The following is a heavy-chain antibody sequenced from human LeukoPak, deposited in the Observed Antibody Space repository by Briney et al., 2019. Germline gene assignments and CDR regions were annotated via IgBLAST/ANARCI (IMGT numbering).Heavy chain of an antibody. CDR3: ARDFSGSIKTYYYDSSGPLTGY. J-gene: IGHJ4*02. CDR2: ISSSSTI. CDR1: GFTFSSYS. V-gene: IGHV3-48*02. Sequence: PGGSLRLSCAASGFTFSSYSMNWVRQAPGKGLEWVSYISSSSTIYYADSVKGRFTISRDNAKNSLYLQMNSLRDEDTAVYYCARDFSGSIKTYYYDSSGPLTGYWGQGTLVTVSS. D-gene: IGHD3-22*01.